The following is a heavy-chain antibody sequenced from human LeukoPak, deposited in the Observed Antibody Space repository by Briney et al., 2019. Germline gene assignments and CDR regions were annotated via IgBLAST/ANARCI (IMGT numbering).Heavy chain of an antibody. CDR3: ARGRSGYSYVMYNWFDP. Sequence: ASVKVSCKASGYTFTSYDIHWVRQATGQGLEWMGWMNPNSGNTGYAQKFQGRVTMTRNTSISTAYMELSSLRSEDTAVYYCARGRSGYSYVMYNWFDPWGQGTLVTVSP. CDR2: MNPNSGNT. CDR1: GYTFTSYD. D-gene: IGHD5-18*01. J-gene: IGHJ5*02. V-gene: IGHV1-8*01.